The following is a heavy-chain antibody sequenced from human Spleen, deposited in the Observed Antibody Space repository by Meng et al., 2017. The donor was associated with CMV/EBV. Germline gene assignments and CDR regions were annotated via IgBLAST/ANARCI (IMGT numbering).Heavy chain of an antibody. J-gene: IGHJ4*02. CDR1: GYTFNAYY. Sequence: ASVKVSCKASGYTFNAYYMHWVRQAPGQGLEWMGWIDPNSGGTDYAQKFQGRVTMTRDTSISTAYVDLSGLTSDDTAVYYCARASDCSDTSCYYFDYWGQGALVTVSS. D-gene: IGHD2-2*01. CDR3: ARASDCSDTSCYYFDY. CDR2: IDPNSGGT. V-gene: IGHV1-2*02.